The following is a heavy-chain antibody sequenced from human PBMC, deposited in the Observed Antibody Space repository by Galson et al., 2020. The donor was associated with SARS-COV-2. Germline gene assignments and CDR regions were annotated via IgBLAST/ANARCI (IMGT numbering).Heavy chain of an antibody. Sequence: GESLKISCAASGYSFTSYWIGWVRQLPGKGLEWMGMIYPADSDASYSPSFQGQVTISADKSISTAYLQWNSLKASDTAMYYCARRLYGSGSSGQSNWFDPWGQGTLVTVSS. D-gene: IGHD3-10*01. CDR1: GYSFTSYW. CDR3: ARRLYGSGSSGQSNWFDP. J-gene: IGHJ5*02. V-gene: IGHV5-51*01. CDR2: IYPADSDA.